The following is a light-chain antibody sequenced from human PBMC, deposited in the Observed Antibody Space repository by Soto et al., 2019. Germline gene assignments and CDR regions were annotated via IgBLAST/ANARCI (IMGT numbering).Light chain of an antibody. CDR2: GAF. CDR3: QQTYSTPLT. J-gene: IGKJ4*01. V-gene: IGKV1-39*01. Sequence: DIQMTHSPYSLSAAVGDRVTIACRASQNINTYLNWYQQKPGQAPKLLIYGAFTLHSGVPSRFSGSGSGTDYTLTISNLQLEDFASYYCQQTYSTPLTFGGGTKVDI. CDR1: QNINTY.